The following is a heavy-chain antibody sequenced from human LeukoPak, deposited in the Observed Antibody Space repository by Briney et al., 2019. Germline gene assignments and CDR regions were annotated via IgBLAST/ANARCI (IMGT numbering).Heavy chain of an antibody. J-gene: IGHJ4*02. CDR1: GFTFRAFG. D-gene: IGHD3-22*01. Sequence: GGSLRLSCAASGFTFRAFGMHWVRQPPGKGLEWVAVISYDGNIKYYADSVKGRFTISRDNSKNTLYLQMNSLRAEDTAVYYCAKPRKGSSGYYYFDYWGQGTLVTVSS. CDR3: AKPRKGSSGYYYFDY. V-gene: IGHV3-30*18. CDR2: ISYDGNIK.